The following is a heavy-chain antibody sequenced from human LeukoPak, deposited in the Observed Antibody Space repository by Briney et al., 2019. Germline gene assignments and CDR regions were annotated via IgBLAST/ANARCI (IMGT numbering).Heavy chain of an antibody. CDR1: RFTFSTSW. V-gene: IGHV3-74*01. J-gene: IGHJ4*02. CDR3: VNDYREGVTTTLLDY. Sequence: GGSLRLSCTASRFTFSTSWMHWVSQAPGKGLVWVSRITHVGTGTTYADSVKGRFTISRDNAKSTVYLQMNSLRAEDTAVYYCVNDYREGVTTTLLDYWGQGTLVTVSS. CDR2: ITHVGTGT. D-gene: IGHD4-17*01.